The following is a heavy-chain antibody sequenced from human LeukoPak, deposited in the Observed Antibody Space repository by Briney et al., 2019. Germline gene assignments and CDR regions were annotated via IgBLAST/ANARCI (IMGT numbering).Heavy chain of an antibody. CDR1: GGSISSSSYY. CDR3: ARFNWNYAPFFDY. Sequence: SETLSLTCTVSGGSISSSSYYWGWIRQPPGKGLEWIGSIYYSGSTYYNPSLKSRVTTSVDTSKNQFSLKLSSVTAADTAVYYCARFNWNYAPFFDYWGQGTLVTVSS. J-gene: IGHJ4*02. V-gene: IGHV4-39*07. CDR2: IYYSGST. D-gene: IGHD1-7*01.